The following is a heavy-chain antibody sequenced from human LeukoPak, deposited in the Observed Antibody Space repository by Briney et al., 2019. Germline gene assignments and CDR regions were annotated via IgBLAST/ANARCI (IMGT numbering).Heavy chain of an antibody. J-gene: IGHJ4*02. CDR3: ARGKQITFGGD. V-gene: IGHV4-34*01. CDR1: GGSFSGYY. Sequence: SETLSLTCAVYGGSFSGYYWNWIRQPPGKGLEWIGEINHSGSTNYNPSLKSRVTISVDTSKNQFSLKLSSVTAADTAVYYCARGKQITFGGDWGQGTLVTVSS. D-gene: IGHD3-16*01. CDR2: INHSGST.